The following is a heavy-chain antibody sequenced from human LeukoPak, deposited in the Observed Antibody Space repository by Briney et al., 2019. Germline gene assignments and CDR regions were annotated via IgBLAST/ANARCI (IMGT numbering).Heavy chain of an antibody. D-gene: IGHD1-1*01. CDR3: AKGVEKGY. CDR2: ISYDGSNK. CDR1: GFTFSSYG. V-gene: IGHV3-30*18. Sequence: GGSLRLSCAASGFTFSSYGMHWVRQAPGKGLEWVAVISYDGSNKYYADSVKGRFTISRDNSKSTLYLQMNSLRAEDTAVYYCAKGVEKGYWGQGTLVTVSS. J-gene: IGHJ4*02.